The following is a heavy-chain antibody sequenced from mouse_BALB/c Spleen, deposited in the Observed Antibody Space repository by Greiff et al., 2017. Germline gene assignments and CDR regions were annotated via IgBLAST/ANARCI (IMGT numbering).Heavy chain of an antibody. J-gene: IGHJ4*01. CDR3: AREGRDTGDAMDY. Sequence: EVKVEESGGGLVKPGGSLKLSCAASGFTFSSYAMSWVRQTPEKRLEWVASISSGGSTYYPDSVKGRFTISRDNARNILYLQMSSLRSEDTAMYYCAREGRDTGDAMDYWGQGTSVTVSS. V-gene: IGHV5-6-5*01. D-gene: IGHD1-1*01. CDR2: ISSGGST. CDR1: GFTFSSYA.